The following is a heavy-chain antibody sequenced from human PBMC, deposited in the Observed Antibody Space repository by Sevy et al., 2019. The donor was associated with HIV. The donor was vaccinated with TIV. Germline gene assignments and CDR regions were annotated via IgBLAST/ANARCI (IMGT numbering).Heavy chain of an antibody. V-gene: IGHV1-18*01. CDR2: ISVNNGNT. J-gene: IGHJ1*01. CDR1: GYTFTSYY. Sequence: ASVKVSCKASGYTFTSYYITWLRQAPGQGLEWMGRISVNNGNTDYAQKLQGRDTMTTDTATNTAYMELRSLRSDDTAVYYCARAPSGTLGPSQYFLHWGQGTLVTVSS. D-gene: IGHD1-26*01. CDR3: ARAPSGTLGPSQYFLH.